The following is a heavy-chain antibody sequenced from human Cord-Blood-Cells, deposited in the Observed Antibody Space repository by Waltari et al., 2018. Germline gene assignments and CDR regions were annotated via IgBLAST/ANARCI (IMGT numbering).Heavy chain of an antibody. J-gene: IGHJ5*02. Sequence: QVQLQQSGPGLVKPSQTLSLTCAISGDSVSSNSAAWTWIRQAPSGGLEWLGETDYRSKWYNDVSVSVKRRTTINPDTSKNQFSLQLNSVTPEDTAVYYCARDFPLLGWFDPWGQGTLVTVSS. V-gene: IGHV6-1*01. CDR1: GDSVSSNSAA. D-gene: IGHD1-26*01. CDR2: TDYRSKWYN. CDR3: ARDFPLLGWFDP.